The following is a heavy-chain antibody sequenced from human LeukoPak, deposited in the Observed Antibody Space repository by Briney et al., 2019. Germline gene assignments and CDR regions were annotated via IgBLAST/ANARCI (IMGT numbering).Heavy chain of an antibody. CDR3: ARGTSGYSYGYYYYGMDV. J-gene: IGHJ6*02. CDR1: GGTFSSYA. V-gene: IGHV1-69*04. CDR2: IIPILGIA. D-gene: IGHD5-18*01. Sequence: ASVEVSCKASGGTFSSYAISWVRQAPGQGLEWMGRIIPILGIANYAQKFQGRVTITADKSTSTAYMELSSLRSEDTAVYYCARGTSGYSYGYYYYGMDVWGQGTTVTVSS.